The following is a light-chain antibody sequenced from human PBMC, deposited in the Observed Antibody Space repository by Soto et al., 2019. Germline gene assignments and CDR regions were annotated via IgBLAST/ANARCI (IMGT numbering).Light chain of an antibody. V-gene: IGKV1-39*01. CDR2: AAS. CDR3: QQRYSTTLT. CDR1: QSISRY. Sequence: DIQMTQSPSSLSASVGDRLTITCRASQSISRYLNWYQQKPGKAPKXXIYAASSLQSGVPSRFSGIGSGTDFTLTISSLKNEDCATYYCQQRYSTTLTFGGGTKVDIK. J-gene: IGKJ4*01.